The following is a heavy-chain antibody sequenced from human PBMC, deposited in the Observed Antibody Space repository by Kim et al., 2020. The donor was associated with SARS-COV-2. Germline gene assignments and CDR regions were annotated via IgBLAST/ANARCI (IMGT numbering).Heavy chain of an antibody. Sequence: SVKVSCKASGGTFSSYAISWVRRAPGQGLEWMGGIIPIFGTGKYRQKFQGRVTITADESTSTAYMELSSLRSEDTAVYYCARSIGYDSYYYYGMDVWGQ. V-gene: IGHV1-69*13. D-gene: IGHD5-12*01. CDR2: IIPIFGTG. CDR1: GGTFSSYA. CDR3: ARSIGYDSYYYYGMDV. J-gene: IGHJ6*02.